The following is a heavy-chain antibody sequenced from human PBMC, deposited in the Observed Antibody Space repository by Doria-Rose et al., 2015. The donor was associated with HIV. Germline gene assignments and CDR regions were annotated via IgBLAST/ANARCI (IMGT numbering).Heavy chain of an antibody. Sequence: QESGPVLVKPTETLTLTCTVSGVSLSSPGMGVSWIRQHPGKALEWLANMFSDDERSYKTSLKSRLTISRGTSKSQVVLTMTDMDPVDTATYYCARIKSSRWYHKYYFDFWGQGTLVIVSA. J-gene: IGHJ4*02. V-gene: IGHV2-26*01. CDR3: ARIKSSRWYHKYYFDF. CDR1: GVSLSSPGMG. CDR2: MFSDDER. D-gene: IGHD6-13*01.